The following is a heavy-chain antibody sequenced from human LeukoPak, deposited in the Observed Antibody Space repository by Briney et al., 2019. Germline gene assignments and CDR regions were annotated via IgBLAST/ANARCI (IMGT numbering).Heavy chain of an antibody. J-gene: IGHJ4*02. CDR2: MYNRGST. D-gene: IGHD6-19*01. CDR3: ARAEKAVTGTLDS. CDR1: GDSISNYY. V-gene: IGHV4-59*01. Sequence: SETLSLTCTVSGDSISNYYWSWIRQSPGKELEWIGYMYNRGSTIYNPSLKSRVTISTDTSKNQFSLSLTSVTAADTAVYCARAEKAVTGTLDSWGQGTLITVSS.